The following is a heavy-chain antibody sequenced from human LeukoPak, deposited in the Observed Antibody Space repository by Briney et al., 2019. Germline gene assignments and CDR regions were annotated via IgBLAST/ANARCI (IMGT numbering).Heavy chain of an antibody. D-gene: IGHD2-2*01. CDR1: GYNFTSYW. V-gene: IGHV5-51*01. CDR3: ARLEGRRYCSSTSCLYFDY. J-gene: IGHJ4*02. CDR2: IYPGDSDT. Sequence: GESLKISCKGSGYNFTSYWIGWVRQMPGKGLEGMGIIYPGDSDTRYSPSFQGQVTISADKSISTAYLQWSSLKASDTAMYYCARLEGRRYCSSTSCLYFDYWGQGTLVTVSS.